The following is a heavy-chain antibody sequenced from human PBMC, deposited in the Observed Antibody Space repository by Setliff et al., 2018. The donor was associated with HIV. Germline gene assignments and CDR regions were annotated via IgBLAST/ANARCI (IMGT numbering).Heavy chain of an antibody. CDR2: IYFIGSP. Sequence: TLSLTCTVSGVSNGSGGYYWIWIRQQSGKDLEWIGYIYFIGSPNYNPYLKSRVSISIDKSKNQCSLKLSSVTAADTAVYYCARPPRVFSWNYFEYWGQGTLVTVSS. V-gene: IGHV4-31*03. CDR1: GVSNGSGGYY. D-gene: IGHD6-13*01. CDR3: ARPPRVFSWNYFEY. J-gene: IGHJ4*02.